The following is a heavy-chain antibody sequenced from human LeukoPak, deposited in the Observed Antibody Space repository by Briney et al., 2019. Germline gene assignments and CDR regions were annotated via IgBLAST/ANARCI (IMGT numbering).Heavy chain of an antibody. CDR3: AKATSRMTTVTSPLGY. V-gene: IGHV3-23*01. D-gene: IGHD4-17*01. CDR1: GFTFSSYA. J-gene: IGHJ4*02. Sequence: GGSLKLSCAASGFTFSSYAMSWVRQAPGKGLEWVSAISGNGGITYYADSVKGRFTISRDNSKNTLYLQMNSLRAEDTAVYYCAKATSRMTTVTSPLGYWGQGTLVTVSS. CDR2: ISGNGGIT.